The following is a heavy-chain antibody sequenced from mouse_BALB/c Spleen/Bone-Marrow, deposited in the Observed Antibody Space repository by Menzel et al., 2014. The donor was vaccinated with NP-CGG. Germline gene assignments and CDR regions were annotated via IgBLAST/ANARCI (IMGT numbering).Heavy chain of an antibody. Sequence: VMLVESGAELARPGASVKMSCKASGYTFTSYTMHWVKQRPGQGPEWIGYIYPTTGYTNYNQTFKDKASMTADKSSSTAYMQLSSLTSEDSAVYYCARGVNYNDAYFDYWGQGTTLTVSS. D-gene: IGHD1-3*01. CDR1: GYTFTSYT. CDR3: ARGVNYNDAYFDY. CDR2: IYPTTGYT. J-gene: IGHJ2*01. V-gene: IGHV1-4*01.